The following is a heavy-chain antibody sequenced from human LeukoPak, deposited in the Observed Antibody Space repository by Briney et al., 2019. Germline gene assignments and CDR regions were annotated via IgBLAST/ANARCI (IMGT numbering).Heavy chain of an antibody. CDR1: GFTFSFYA. J-gene: IGHJ6*02. D-gene: IGHD3-10*01. Sequence: GGPLRLSCRGSGFTFSFYAMTWVREARGEGLEWVATITRCGDSAYYADSVKGRFTISRDNFKNSLYLQMNSLRVEDTAVYYCARDRRYGSGSYRSNYYYYYGMDVWGQGTTVTVSS. CDR3: ARDRRYGSGSYRSNYYYYYGMDV. CDR2: ITRCGDSA. V-gene: IGHV3-23*01.